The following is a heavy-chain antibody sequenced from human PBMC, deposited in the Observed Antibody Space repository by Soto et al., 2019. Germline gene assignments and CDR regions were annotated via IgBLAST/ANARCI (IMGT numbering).Heavy chain of an antibody. CDR2: IYYSGST. CDR3: ARPKQQLVRGYYYYGMDV. D-gene: IGHD6-13*01. J-gene: IGHJ6*02. V-gene: IGHV4-39*01. CDR1: GGSISSSSYY. Sequence: SETLSLTCTVSGGSISSSSYYWGWIRQPPGKGLEWIGSIYYSGSTYYNPSLKSRVTISVDTSKNPFSLKLSSVTAADTAVYYCARPKQQLVRGYYYYGMDVWGQGTTVTVSS.